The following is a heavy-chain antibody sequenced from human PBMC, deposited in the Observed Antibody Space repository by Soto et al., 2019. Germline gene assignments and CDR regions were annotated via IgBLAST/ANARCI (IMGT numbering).Heavy chain of an antibody. V-gene: IGHV1-69*04. CDR3: ARDSGDLGSGSYQSYNWFDP. Sequence: ASVKVSCKASGGTFSSYTISWVRQAPGQGLEWMGRIIPILGIANYAQKFQGRVTITADKSTGTAYMELSSLRSEDTAVYYCARDSGDLGSGSYQSYNWFDPWGQGTLVTVSS. CDR2: IIPILGIA. D-gene: IGHD3-10*02. CDR1: GGTFSSYT. J-gene: IGHJ5*02.